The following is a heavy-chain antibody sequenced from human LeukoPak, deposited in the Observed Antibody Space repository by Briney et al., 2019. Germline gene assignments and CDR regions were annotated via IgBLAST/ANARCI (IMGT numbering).Heavy chain of an antibody. J-gene: IGHJ4*02. CDR1: GFTFGDYA. CDR2: IRSKAYGGTT. V-gene: IGHV3-49*03. D-gene: IGHD6-6*01. CDR3: TRAGSSSSWLPSYYFDY. Sequence: GGSLRLSCTASGFTFGDYAMSWFRQAPGKGLEWVGFIRSKAYGGTTEYAASVKGRFTISRDDSKSIAYLQMNSLKTEDTAVYYCTRAGSSSSWLPSYYFDYWGQGTLVTVSS.